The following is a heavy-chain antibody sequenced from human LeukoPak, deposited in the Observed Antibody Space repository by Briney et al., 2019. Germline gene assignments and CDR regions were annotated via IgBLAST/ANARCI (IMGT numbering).Heavy chain of an antibody. D-gene: IGHD5-24*01. CDR2: IYSGGRT. CDR3: ARTIRGMATIWWFDP. Sequence: HPGGSLRLSCAASGFTVNSNYMSWVRQAPGKGLEWVSAIYSGGRTYYADSVKGRFTISRDNSKNTLYLQMNSLRAEDTAVYYCARTIRGMATIWWFDPWGQGTLVTVSS. J-gene: IGHJ5*02. V-gene: IGHV3-53*01. CDR1: GFTVNSNY.